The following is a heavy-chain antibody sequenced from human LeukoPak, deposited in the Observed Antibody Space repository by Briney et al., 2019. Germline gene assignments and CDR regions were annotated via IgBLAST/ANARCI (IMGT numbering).Heavy chain of an antibody. CDR3: ARGRGRGVLNY. CDR2: INHSGST. V-gene: IGHV4-39*07. D-gene: IGHD3-10*01. CDR1: GGSISSSSYY. Sequence: KSSETLSLTCTVSGGSISSSSYYWGWIRQPPGKGLEWIGEINHSGSTNYNPSLKSRVTISVDTSKNQFSLKLSSVTAADTAVYYCARGRGRGVLNYWGQGTLVTVSS. J-gene: IGHJ4*02.